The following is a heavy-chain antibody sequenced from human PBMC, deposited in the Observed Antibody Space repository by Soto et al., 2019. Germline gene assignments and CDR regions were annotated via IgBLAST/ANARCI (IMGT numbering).Heavy chain of an antibody. CDR2: ISSSSSYI. V-gene: IGHV3-21*01. CDR3: ARVHDYGDYDGY. CDR1: GFTFSSYA. D-gene: IGHD4-17*01. Sequence: PGGSLRLSCAASGFTFSSYAMSWVRQAPGKGLEWVSSISSSSSYIYYADSVKGRFTISRDNAKNSLYLQMNSLRAEDTAVYYCARVHDYGDYDGYWGQGTLVTVSS. J-gene: IGHJ4*02.